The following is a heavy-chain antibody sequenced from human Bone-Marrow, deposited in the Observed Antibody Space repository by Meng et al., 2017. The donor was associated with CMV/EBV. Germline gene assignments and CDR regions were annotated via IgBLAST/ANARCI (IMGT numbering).Heavy chain of an antibody. CDR2: ISYDGSNK. Sequence: GESLKISCAASGFTFSSYAMSWVRQAPGKGLEWVAVISYDGSNKYYADSVKGRFTISRDNSKNTLYLQMNSLRAEDTAVYYCARTIAARPSYYYYGMDVWGQGTTVTVSS. CDR3: ARTIAARPSYYYYGMDV. D-gene: IGHD6-6*01. CDR1: GFTFSSYA. V-gene: IGHV3-30*04. J-gene: IGHJ6*02.